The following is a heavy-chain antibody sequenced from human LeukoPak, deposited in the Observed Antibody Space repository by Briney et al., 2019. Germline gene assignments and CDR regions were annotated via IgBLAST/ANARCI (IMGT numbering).Heavy chain of an antibody. V-gene: IGHV4-38-2*01. CDR3: ARGDVYSSASDY. CDR1: GYSISSGHY. J-gene: IGHJ4*02. D-gene: IGHD6-19*01. CDR2: IFHSGST. Sequence: SETLSLTCAVSGYSISSGHYWVWIRQPPGKGLEWIATIFHSGSTYFNPSLQSRVTISLDTSKNQFSLKLSSVTAADTALYYCARGDVYSSASDYWGQGTLVTVSS.